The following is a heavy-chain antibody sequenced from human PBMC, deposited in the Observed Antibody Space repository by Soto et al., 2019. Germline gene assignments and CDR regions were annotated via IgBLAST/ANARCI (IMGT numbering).Heavy chain of an antibody. V-gene: IGHV4-30-2*01. CDR3: AKRMTPVTTFDY. Sequence: SEPLSLTWTVSGGTISSGGCCCNCNRQPPGKGLEWIGYIYHSGSTYYNPSLKSLVTRSVDRSKNQFSLKLSSVTAADTAVYFCAKRMTPVTTFDYWGQGTLVTVSS. J-gene: IGHJ4*02. D-gene: IGHD4-17*01. CDR1: GGTISSGGCC. CDR2: IYHSGST.